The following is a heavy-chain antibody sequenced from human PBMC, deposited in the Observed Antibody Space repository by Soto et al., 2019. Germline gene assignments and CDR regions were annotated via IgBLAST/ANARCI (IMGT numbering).Heavy chain of an antibody. D-gene: IGHD3-9*01. CDR3: ARDPPLRYFDWLFLS. Sequence: QVQLVQSGAEVKKPGSSVKVSCKASGGTFSSYTISWVRQAPGQGLEWMGRIIPILGIANYAQKFQGRVPITADKSTSTAYMELSSLRSEDTAVYYCARDPPLRYFDWLFLSWGQGTLVTVSS. V-gene: IGHV1-69*08. CDR2: IIPILGIA. CDR1: GGTFSSYT. J-gene: IGHJ4*02.